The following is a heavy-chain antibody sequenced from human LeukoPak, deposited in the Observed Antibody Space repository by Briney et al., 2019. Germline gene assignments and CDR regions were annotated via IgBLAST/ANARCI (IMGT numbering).Heavy chain of an antibody. CDR1: GGSIGSSTYY. CDR3: ARGRGLGMALFDY. V-gene: IGHV4-39*07. CDR2: IYDSGNT. D-gene: IGHD6-13*01. J-gene: IGHJ4*02. Sequence: PSETLSLTCTVSGGSIGSSTYYWGWIRQPPGKGLEWIGSIYDSGNTYYNPSLKSRVTISVDTSKIQFSLKLNSGTAADTAVYYCARGRGLGMALFDYWGQGTLVTVSS.